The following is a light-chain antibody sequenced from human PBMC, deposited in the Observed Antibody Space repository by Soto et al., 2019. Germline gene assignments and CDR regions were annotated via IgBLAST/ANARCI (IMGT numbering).Light chain of an antibody. J-gene: IGLJ1*01. V-gene: IGLV2-14*03. CDR3: VSYTSSTSYV. Sequence: QSALTQPASVSDSPGQSITISYTGTSSDVGGSNVVSWYQQHPGKPPKLLIYDVANRPSGVSNLFSGSKSGSTASLIISRLQTEDEADYYCVSYTSSTSYVFGTGTKLTVL. CDR1: SSDVGGSNV. CDR2: DVA.